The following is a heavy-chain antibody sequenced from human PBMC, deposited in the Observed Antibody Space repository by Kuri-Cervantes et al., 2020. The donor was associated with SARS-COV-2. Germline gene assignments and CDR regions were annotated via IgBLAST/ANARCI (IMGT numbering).Heavy chain of an antibody. D-gene: IGHD3-3*01. J-gene: IGHJ4*02. CDR3: ARDLEFLEWLLPSLLDY. Sequence: SETLSLTCAVYGGSFSGYYWSWIRQPPGKGLEWIGEINHSGSTNYNPSLKSRVTISVDTSKNQFSLKLSSVTAADTAVYYCARDLEFLEWLLPSLLDYWGQGTLVTVSS. CDR1: GGSFSGYY. CDR2: INHSGST. V-gene: IGHV4-34*01.